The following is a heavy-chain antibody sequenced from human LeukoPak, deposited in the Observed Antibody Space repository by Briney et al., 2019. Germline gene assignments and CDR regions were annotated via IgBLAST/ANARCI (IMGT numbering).Heavy chain of an antibody. J-gene: IGHJ4*02. V-gene: IGHV3-23*01. CDR1: GFTFSSYA. D-gene: IGHD6-13*01. CDR3: AKGIAAADLFDY. CDR2: ISGSGGST. Sequence: GGSLRLSCAASGFTFSSYAMSWVRQAPGKGPEWVSAISGSGGSTYYADSVKGRFTISRDNSKNTLYLQMNSLRAEDTAVYYCAKGIAAADLFDYWGQGTLVTVSS.